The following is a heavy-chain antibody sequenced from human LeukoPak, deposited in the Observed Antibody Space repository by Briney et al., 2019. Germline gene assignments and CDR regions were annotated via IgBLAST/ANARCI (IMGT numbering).Heavy chain of an antibody. V-gene: IGHV3-23*01. D-gene: IGHD2-2*01. CDR2: ISGRAGTT. Sequence: GGSLRLSCAASGFTFSDHAMTWVRQVPGKGLEWVSGISGRAGTTYSADYLKGRFTVSRDNSKNTLYLQMNDLRAEDTAEYFCAKGGYCGGTNCYFYYMDVWGKGTTVTVSS. CDR1: GFTFSDHA. J-gene: IGHJ6*03. CDR3: AKGGYCGGTNCYFYYMDV.